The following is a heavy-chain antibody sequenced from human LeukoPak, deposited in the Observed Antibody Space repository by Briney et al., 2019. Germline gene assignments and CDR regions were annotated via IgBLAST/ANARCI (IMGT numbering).Heavy chain of an antibody. V-gene: IGHV1-2*02. CDR2: IHPNSGGT. CDR1: GYTFTGYY. D-gene: IGHD3-22*01. J-gene: IGHJ4*02. Sequence: GASVKVSCKASGYTFTGYYLHWVRQAPGQGLEWMGWIHPNSGGTNYAQKFQGRVTMTRDTSISTAYLDLSRLRSDDTAVYYCARDDDSSLDYWGQGTLVAVSS. CDR3: ARDDDSSLDY.